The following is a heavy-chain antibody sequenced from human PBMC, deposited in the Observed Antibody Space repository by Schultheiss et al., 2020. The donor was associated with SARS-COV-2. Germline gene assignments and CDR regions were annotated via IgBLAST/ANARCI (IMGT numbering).Heavy chain of an antibody. D-gene: IGHD3-3*01. CDR3: ARAPSSELRFLEWLLDY. CDR2: IWYDGSNK. V-gene: IGHV3-33*08. CDR1: GFTFSSYA. J-gene: IGHJ4*02. Sequence: SCAASGFTFSSYAMHWVRQAPGKGLEWVAVIWYDGSNKNYADSVKGRFTISRDNSKNTLYLQMNSLRAEDMAVYYCARAPSSELRFLEWLLDYWGQGTLVTVSS.